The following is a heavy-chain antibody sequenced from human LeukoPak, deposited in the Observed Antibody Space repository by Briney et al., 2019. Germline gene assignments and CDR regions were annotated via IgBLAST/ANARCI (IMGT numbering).Heavy chain of an antibody. J-gene: IGHJ4*02. Sequence: TGGSLRLSCASSGFLFSSHWMHWVRHAPGKGLEWVSRINGDGTKTNYAVSVKGRFIVSRDNARNTLFLEENSLRDEDTAVYYCAGEGPLDYWGQGTLVTVSS. CDR3: AGEGPLDY. V-gene: IGHV3-74*01. CDR1: GFLFSSHW. CDR2: INGDGTKT.